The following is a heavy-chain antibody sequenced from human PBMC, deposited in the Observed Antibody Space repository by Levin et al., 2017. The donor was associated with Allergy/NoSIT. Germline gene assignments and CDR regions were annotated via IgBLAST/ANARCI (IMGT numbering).Heavy chain of an antibody. Sequence: GESLKISCAASGFTFLNYAMHWVRQAPGKGLGWVAVISYHGSHKYYADSVKGRFTISRDNSKNTLYLQMNSLRAEDTAVYYCARDLEAYDILNGYYGETLDYWGQGTLVTVSS. CDR1: GFTFLNYA. CDR2: ISYHGSHK. V-gene: IGHV3-30-3*01. D-gene: IGHD3-9*01. J-gene: IGHJ4*02. CDR3: ARDLEAYDILNGYYGETLDY.